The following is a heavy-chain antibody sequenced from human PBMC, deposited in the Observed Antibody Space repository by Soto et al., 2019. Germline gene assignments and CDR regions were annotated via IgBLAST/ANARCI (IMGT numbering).Heavy chain of an antibody. V-gene: IGHV4-34*01. CDR3: AREGSILRFLEWTRKEPYSTDV. Sequence: SETLSLTCAVYGGSFSGYYWSWIRQPPGKGLEWIGEINHSGSTNYNPSLKSRVTISVDTSKNQFSLKLSSVTAADTAVYYCAREGSILRFLEWTRKEPYSTDVWGKGPTVTVSS. J-gene: IGHJ6*03. CDR2: INHSGST. CDR1: GGSFSGYY. D-gene: IGHD3-3*01.